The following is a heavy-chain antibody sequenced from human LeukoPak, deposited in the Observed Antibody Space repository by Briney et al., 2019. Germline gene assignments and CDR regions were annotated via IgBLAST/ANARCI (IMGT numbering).Heavy chain of an antibody. V-gene: IGHV4-39*01. J-gene: IGHJ5*02. Sequence: WVRQPPGKGLEWIGNIYYSGGSYSSPSLESRVTISSDTSKNQFSVKLTSVTAADTAVYYCVRVGYAYGPVGNWFDPWGQGVLVTVSS. D-gene: IGHD5-18*01. CDR2: IYYSGGS. CDR3: VRVGYAYGPVGNWFDP.